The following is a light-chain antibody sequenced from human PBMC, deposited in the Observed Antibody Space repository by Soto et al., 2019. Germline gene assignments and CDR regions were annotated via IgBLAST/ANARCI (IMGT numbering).Light chain of an antibody. V-gene: IGKV1-5*03. CDR3: QQYTTYSVT. CDR2: RAS. CDR1: QSVSDW. Sequence: DIQMTQSPSTLSASVGDRVTITCRASQSVSDWLAWYQHKPGKAPNLLIYRASHLESGVPSRFSGSGSGTEFFLTISSLQPDDFATYYCQQYTTYSVTFGQGTKVEIK. J-gene: IGKJ1*01.